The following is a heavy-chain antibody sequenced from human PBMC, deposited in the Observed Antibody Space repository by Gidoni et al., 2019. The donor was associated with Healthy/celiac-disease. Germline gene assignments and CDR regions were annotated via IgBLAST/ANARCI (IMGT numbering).Heavy chain of an antibody. CDR1: VGSISRSSYY. CDR3: ARELKSGYYSSDFDY. V-gene: IGHV4-39*07. J-gene: IGHJ4*02. CDR2: IYYSGST. Sequence: QLQLQESGPGLVKPSETLSLTCTVSVGSISRSSYYWGWIRQPPGKGLEWIGSIYYSGSTYYNPSLKSRVTISVDTSKNQFSLKLSSVTAADTAVYYCARELKSGYYSSDFDYWGQGTLVTVSS. D-gene: IGHD3-22*01.